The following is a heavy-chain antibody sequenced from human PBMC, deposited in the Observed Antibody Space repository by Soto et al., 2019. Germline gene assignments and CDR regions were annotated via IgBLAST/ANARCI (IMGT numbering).Heavy chain of an antibody. D-gene: IGHD5-12*01. Sequence: HVQLVQSGAEVNKPGASLKVSCKASGYTFISYGVSWVRQAPGQGLEWLGWISPYNGNTNYAQKFQGRITMTTDTSTSTVYMDLRSLRTDDTAVYYCARDQTKWLTDAFDIGGQGTMVVVSS. CDR1: GYTFISYG. CDR2: ISPYNGNT. J-gene: IGHJ3*02. V-gene: IGHV1-18*01. CDR3: ARDQTKWLTDAFDI.